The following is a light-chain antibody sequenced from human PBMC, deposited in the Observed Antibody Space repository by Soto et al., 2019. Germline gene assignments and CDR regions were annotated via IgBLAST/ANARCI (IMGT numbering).Light chain of an antibody. CDR1: QSVSNN. Sequence: EIVMTQSPATLSESPGDRATLSCRASQSVSNNLAWYQKKPGQAPRLLIYGASTRATGIPARFSGSGSGTEFTLTISSLQSEDFAFYYCQQYNNWWTFGQGTRVDIK. CDR2: GAS. CDR3: QQYNNWWT. J-gene: IGKJ1*01. V-gene: IGKV3-15*01.